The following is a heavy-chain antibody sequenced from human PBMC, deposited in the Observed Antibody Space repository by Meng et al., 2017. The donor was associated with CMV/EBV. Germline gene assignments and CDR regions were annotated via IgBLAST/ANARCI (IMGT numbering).Heavy chain of an antibody. CDR1: GFTFNIYA. Sequence: GESLKISCATSGFTFNIYAITWVRQAPGKGLEWVSSISGNSGSTYYADSVKGRFTISRDNAKNSLYLQMNSLRAEDTAVYYCARDPSITPGQHWGQGTLVTVPS. J-gene: IGHJ1*01. D-gene: IGHD5-24*01. CDR3: ARDPSITPGQH. CDR2: ISGNSGST. V-gene: IGHV3-23*01.